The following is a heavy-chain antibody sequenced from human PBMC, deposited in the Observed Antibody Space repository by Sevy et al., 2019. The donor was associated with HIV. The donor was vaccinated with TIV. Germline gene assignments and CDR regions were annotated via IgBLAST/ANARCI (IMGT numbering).Heavy chain of an antibody. J-gene: IGHJ4*02. D-gene: IGHD2-21*01. V-gene: IGHV5-51*01. Sequence: GESLKISCEGSGYSFTTYWIGWVRQMPGKGLEWMGVIYPDDSDTRDNPSFPGQVTISADKSINTACLGWSSLKASDTAIYYCARLEQRHCNGAHCYPFDYWGQGTLVTVSS. CDR1: GYSFTTYW. CDR3: ARLEQRHCNGAHCYPFDY. CDR2: IYPDDSDT.